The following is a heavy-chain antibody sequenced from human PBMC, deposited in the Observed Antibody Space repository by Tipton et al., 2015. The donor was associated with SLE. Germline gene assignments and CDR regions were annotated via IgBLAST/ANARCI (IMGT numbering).Heavy chain of an antibody. CDR1: GFTVSSNF. J-gene: IGHJ2*01. Sequence: SLRLSCAASGFTVSSNFMNWVRQAPGKGLEWVSYISSSASFIHYADSVKGRFTIPRDNSKNTLYLQMNSLRPEDTAVYYCASRYGSGSYSLDIWGRGTLVTVSS. V-gene: IGHV3-48*01. CDR2: ISSSASFI. CDR3: ASRYGSGSYSLDI. D-gene: IGHD3-10*01.